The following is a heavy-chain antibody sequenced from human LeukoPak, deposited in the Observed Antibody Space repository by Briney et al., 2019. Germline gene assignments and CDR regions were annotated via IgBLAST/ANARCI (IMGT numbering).Heavy chain of an antibody. V-gene: IGHV3-21*01. CDR2: ISSSSSYI. CDR3: ARAPVVVPAAPYFDY. CDR1: GFTFSSYT. J-gene: IGHJ4*02. Sequence: GGSLRLSCAASGFTFSSYTMNWVRQTPGKGLEWVSSISSSSSYIYYADSVKGRFTISRDNAKNSLYLQMNSLRAEDTAVYYCARAPVVVPAAPYFDYWGQGTLVTVSS. D-gene: IGHD2-2*01.